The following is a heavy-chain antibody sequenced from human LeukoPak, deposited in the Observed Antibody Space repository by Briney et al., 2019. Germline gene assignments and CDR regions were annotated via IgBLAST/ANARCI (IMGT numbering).Heavy chain of an antibody. D-gene: IGHD5-24*01. J-gene: IGHJ4*02. CDR1: GYSISSGYY. CDR2: IYHSGST. Sequence: PSETLSLTCTVSGYSISSGYYWGWIRQPPGKGLEWIGSIYHSGSTYYNPSLKSRVTISVDTSKNQFSLKLSSVTAADTAVYYCARRPRWLKSPVDYWGQGTLVTVSS. V-gene: IGHV4-38-2*02. CDR3: ARRPRWLKSPVDY.